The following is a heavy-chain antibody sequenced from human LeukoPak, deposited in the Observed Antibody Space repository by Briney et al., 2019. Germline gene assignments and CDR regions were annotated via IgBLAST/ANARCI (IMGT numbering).Heavy chain of an antibody. V-gene: IGHV1-2*02. D-gene: IGHD2-2*02. J-gene: IGHJ6*03. Sequence: GASVKVSCKASGYTFTGYYMHWVRQAPGQGLEWMGWINPNSGGTNYAQKFQGRVTMTRDTYISKAYMELSRLRSDDTAVYYCARDGRPVYCSSTSCYTHYYMDVWGKGTTVTVSS. CDR3: ARDGRPVYCSSTSCYTHYYMDV. CDR2: INPNSGGT. CDR1: GYTFTGYY.